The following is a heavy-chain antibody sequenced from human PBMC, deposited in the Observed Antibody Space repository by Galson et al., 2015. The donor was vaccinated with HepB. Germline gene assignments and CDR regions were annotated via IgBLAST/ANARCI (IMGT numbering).Heavy chain of an antibody. Sequence: SLRLSCAASGFTFSDYYMSWIRQAPGKGLEWLSYIDNSGSKTNYADPVKGRFTISRDNAKNSLYLQMSSLRVEDTAVYYCARESKDDYVWGSYRHHWFYPWGRGTLVTVSS. CDR2: IDNSGSKT. D-gene: IGHD3-16*02. CDR3: ARESKDDYVWGSYRHHWFYP. V-gene: IGHV3-11*06. J-gene: IGHJ5*02. CDR1: GFTFSDYY.